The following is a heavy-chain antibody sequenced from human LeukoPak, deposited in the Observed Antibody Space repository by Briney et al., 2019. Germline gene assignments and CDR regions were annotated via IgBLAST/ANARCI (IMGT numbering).Heavy chain of an antibody. J-gene: IGHJ3*02. CDR3: AKGIILGAFDI. CDR2: ISWNSGSI. V-gene: IGHV3-9*01. D-gene: IGHD3-3*01. CDR1: GFTFDDYA. Sequence: GGSLRLSCAASGFTFDDYAMHWVRQAPGKGPEWVSGISWNSGSIGYADSVKGRFTISRDNAKNSLYLQMNSLRAEDTALYYCAKGIILGAFDIWGQGTMVTVSS.